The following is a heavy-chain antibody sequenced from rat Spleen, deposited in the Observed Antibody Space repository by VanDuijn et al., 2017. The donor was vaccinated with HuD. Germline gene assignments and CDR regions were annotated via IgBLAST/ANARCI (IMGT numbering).Heavy chain of an antibody. Sequence: EVQLVESGGGLVQPGRSLKLSCAASGFTFSSFAMAWVRQAPKKGLEWVATITSGGSNTYYPDSVKGRFTISRDNAKSTLYLQMDSLRSEDTATYYCAKGYYDGTYPFTYWGQGTLVTVSS. V-gene: IGHV5-25*01. D-gene: IGHD1-12*02. J-gene: IGHJ3*01. CDR1: GFTFSSFA. CDR2: ITSGGSNT. CDR3: AKGYYDGTYPFTY.